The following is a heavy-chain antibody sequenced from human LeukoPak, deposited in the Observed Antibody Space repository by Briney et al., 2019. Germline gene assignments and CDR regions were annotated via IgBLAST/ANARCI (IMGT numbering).Heavy chain of an antibody. Sequence: GGSLRLSCAASGFTFSSYGMHWVRQAPGKGLEWVAVIWYDGSNKYYADSVKGRFTISRDNSKNTLYLQMNSLRAEDTAVYYCARDQCSGGSCYPNFDYWGQGTLVTLSS. J-gene: IGHJ4*02. V-gene: IGHV3-33*01. CDR1: GFTFSSYG. CDR3: ARDQCSGGSCYPNFDY. D-gene: IGHD2-15*01. CDR2: IWYDGSNK.